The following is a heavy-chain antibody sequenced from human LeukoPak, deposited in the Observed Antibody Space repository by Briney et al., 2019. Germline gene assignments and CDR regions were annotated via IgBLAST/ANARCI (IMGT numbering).Heavy chain of an antibody. V-gene: IGHV3-30*04. J-gene: IGHJ4*02. D-gene: IGHD6-6*01. CDR3: ARAAEYSSSSIGFDPPFDY. Sequence: GGSLRLSCAASGFTFSSYAMHWVRQAPGKGLEWVAVISYDGSNKYYADSVKGRFTISRDNSKNTLYLQMNSLRAEDTAVYYCARAAEYSSSSIGFDPPFDYWGQGTLVTVSS. CDR1: GFTFSSYA. CDR2: ISYDGSNK.